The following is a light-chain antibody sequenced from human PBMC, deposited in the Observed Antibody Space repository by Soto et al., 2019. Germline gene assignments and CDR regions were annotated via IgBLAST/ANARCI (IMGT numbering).Light chain of an antibody. CDR2: KNN. V-gene: IGLV1-51*02. CDR1: SCNIGNNY. Sequence: QSVLTQPPSVSAAPGQKVTISCSGSSCNIGNNYVSWYQQLPGTAPKLLIYKNNERPSGIPDRFSGSKSGTSATLGITGLQTGDEADYYCGTWDSSLSAAGVFGGGTKLTVL. CDR3: GTWDSSLSAAGV. J-gene: IGLJ2*01.